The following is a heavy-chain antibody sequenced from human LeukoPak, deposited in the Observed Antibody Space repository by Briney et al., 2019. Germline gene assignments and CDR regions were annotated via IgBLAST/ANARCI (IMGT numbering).Heavy chain of an antibody. J-gene: IGHJ4*02. CDR3: AREIGSSGWYPGGTLDY. Sequence: SQTLSLTCAISGDIFSSNSAAWHWIRQSPSRGLEWLERTYYRSNLYNDYAVSVKNRITINPDTSKNQFSLQLNSVTPEDTAVYYCAREIGSSGWYPGGTLDYWGQGTLVTVSS. CDR2: TYYRSNLYN. D-gene: IGHD6-19*01. V-gene: IGHV6-1*01. CDR1: GDIFSSNSAA.